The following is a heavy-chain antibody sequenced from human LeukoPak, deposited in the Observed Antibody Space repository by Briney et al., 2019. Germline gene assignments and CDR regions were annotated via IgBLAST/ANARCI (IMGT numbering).Heavy chain of an antibody. Sequence: SETLSLACTVSGGSISGYYWSWFRQPPGKGLEWFGWIHNSGSTENNPSFKSRVTMSVDTPKNQISLRLYSVTAADTAVYYCVREGYDSSGYYLDSWGQGTLVTVSS. V-gene: IGHV4-59*01. J-gene: IGHJ4*02. CDR1: GGSISGYY. CDR2: IHNSGST. CDR3: VREGYDSSGYYLDS. D-gene: IGHD3-22*01.